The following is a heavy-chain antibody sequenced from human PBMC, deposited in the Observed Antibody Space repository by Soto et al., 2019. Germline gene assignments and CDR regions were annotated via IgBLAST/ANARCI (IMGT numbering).Heavy chain of an antibody. CDR2: ISWNSGSI. V-gene: IGHV3-9*01. D-gene: IGHD6-13*01. J-gene: IGHJ5*02. Sequence: EVQLVESGGGLVQPGRSLRLSCAASGFTFDDYAMHWVRRAPGKGLEWVSGISWNSGSIGYADSVKGRFTISRDNAKNSLYLQMNSLRAEDTALYYCAKVGSSSWYGWFDPWGQGTLVTVSS. CDR3: AKVGSSSWYGWFDP. CDR1: GFTFDDYA.